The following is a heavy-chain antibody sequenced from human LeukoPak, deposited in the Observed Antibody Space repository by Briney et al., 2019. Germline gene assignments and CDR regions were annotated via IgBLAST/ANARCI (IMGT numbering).Heavy chain of an antibody. CDR2: ISYDGSNK. Sequence: PGGSLRLSCAASGFTFSSYAMHWVRQAPGKGLEWVAVISYDGSNKYYADPVKGRFTISRDNSKNTLYLQMNSLRAEDTAVYYCAKGYQTYYDFCGYWGQGTLVTVSS. V-gene: IGHV3-30-3*01. CDR1: GFTFSSYA. CDR3: AKGYQTYYDFCGY. D-gene: IGHD3-3*01. J-gene: IGHJ4*02.